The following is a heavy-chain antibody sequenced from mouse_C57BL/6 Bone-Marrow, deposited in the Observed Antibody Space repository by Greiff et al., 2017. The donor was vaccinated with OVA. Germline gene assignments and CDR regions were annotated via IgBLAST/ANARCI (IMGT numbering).Heavy chain of an antibody. J-gene: IGHJ4*01. CDR1: GFTFNTYA. V-gene: IGHV10-3*01. CDR3: VSGYYGSSFWAMDY. Sequence: EVNVVESGGGLVQPKGSLKLSCAASGFTFNTYAMHWVRQAPGKGLEWVARIRSKSSNYATYYADSVKDRFTISRDDSQSMLYLQMNNLKTEDTAMYYCVSGYYGSSFWAMDYWGQGTSVTVSS. D-gene: IGHD1-1*01. CDR2: IRSKSSNYAT.